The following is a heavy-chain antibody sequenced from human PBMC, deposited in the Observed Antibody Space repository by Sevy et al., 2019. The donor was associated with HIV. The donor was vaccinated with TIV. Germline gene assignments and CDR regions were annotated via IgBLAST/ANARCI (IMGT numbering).Heavy chain of an antibody. CDR3: ARLDTGIVGATTEGAFDI. D-gene: IGHD1-26*01. CDR1: GFTFSSYS. Sequence: GGSLRLSCAASGFTFSSYSMNWVRQAPGKGLEWVSYISSSSSTIYYADSVKGRFTISRDNAKNSLYLQMNSLRAEDTAVYYCARLDTGIVGATTEGAFDIWGQGTMVTVSS. J-gene: IGHJ3*02. V-gene: IGHV3-48*01. CDR2: ISSSSSTI.